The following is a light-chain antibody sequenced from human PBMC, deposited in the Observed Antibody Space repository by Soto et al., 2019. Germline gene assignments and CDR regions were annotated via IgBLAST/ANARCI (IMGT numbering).Light chain of an antibody. CDR2: KAS. J-gene: IGKJ3*01. Sequence: DIQMTQSPPTLSASVGDRVTITCRASQSISSWLAWYQQKPGKAPILLIYKASSLESGVPSRFSGSGSGTEFTLTISSLQPDDFATYYYQQYNSFPFSFGPGTKVDIK. CDR1: QSISSW. CDR3: QQYNSFPFS. V-gene: IGKV1-5*03.